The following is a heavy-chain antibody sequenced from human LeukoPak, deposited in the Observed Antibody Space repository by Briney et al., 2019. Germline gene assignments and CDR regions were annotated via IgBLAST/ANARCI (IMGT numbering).Heavy chain of an antibody. CDR2: IYHSGSA. D-gene: IGHD5-18*01. CDR3: ARDRGGYTYSHDY. Sequence: SETLSLTCAVSGGSLSSNDWWSWVRQPPGKGLEWIGEIYHSGSANYNPSLKSRVTISVDKSKNQLSLKLNFVTAADTAVYYCARDRGGYTYSHDYWGQGTLVTVSS. V-gene: IGHV4-4*02. J-gene: IGHJ4*02. CDR1: GGSLSSNDW.